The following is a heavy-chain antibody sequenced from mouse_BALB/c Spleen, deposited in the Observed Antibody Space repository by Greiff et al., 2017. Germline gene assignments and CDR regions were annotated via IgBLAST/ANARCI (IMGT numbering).Heavy chain of an antibody. J-gene: IGHJ4*01. D-gene: IGHD2-1*01. CDR1: GFTFTSYW. CDR2: INPSTGYT. Sequence: VQLQQSGAELAKPGASVKMSCTASGFTFTSYWMHWVKQRPGQGLDWIEYINPSTGYTEYNQKLKDKATVTADKSSSTAYMQLSSLTSEDTAVYYCTRYGNPYYYAMGYWGQGTSVTVSS. V-gene: IGHV1-7*01. CDR3: TRYGNPYYYAMGY.